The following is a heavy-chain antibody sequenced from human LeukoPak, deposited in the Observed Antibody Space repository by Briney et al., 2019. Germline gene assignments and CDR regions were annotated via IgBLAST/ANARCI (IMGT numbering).Heavy chain of an antibody. D-gene: IGHD5-24*01. Sequence: GGSLRLSCAASGFTFSTYAMHWVRQAPGKGLEWVAVISYDGSSKYYADSVKGRFTISRDNSKNTLYLQMNSLRAEDTAVYYCAKENRERDFDYWGQGTLVTVSS. CDR2: ISYDGSSK. J-gene: IGHJ4*02. CDR1: GFTFSTYA. CDR3: AKENRERDFDY. V-gene: IGHV3-30*04.